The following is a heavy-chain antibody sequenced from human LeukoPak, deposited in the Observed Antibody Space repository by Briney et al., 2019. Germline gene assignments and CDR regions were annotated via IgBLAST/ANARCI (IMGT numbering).Heavy chain of an antibody. CDR2: FNPEDDKI. V-gene: IGHV1-24*01. J-gene: IGHJ3*02. CDR3: TTPPALWNGDHDAFHI. CDR1: GYTLNELY. D-gene: IGHD2-21*01. Sequence: ASVKVSCKVSGYTLNELYMHWVRQAPGKGLEWMGGFNPEDDKIFYAQNFQGRVTMTEDTSTDTAYMELSSLKSDDTAIYYCTTPPALWNGDHDAFHIWGQGTVVTVSS.